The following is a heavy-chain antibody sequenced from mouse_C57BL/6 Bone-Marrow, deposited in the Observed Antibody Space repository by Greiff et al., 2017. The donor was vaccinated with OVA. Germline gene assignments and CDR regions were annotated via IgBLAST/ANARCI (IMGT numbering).Heavy chain of an antibody. D-gene: IGHD1-1*01. Sequence: VQLQQSGAELVRPGASVKLSCTASGFNIKDDYMHWVKQRPEQGLEWIGWIDPENGDTEYASKFQGKATITADTSSNTAYLQLSSLTSEDTAVYYCTTDPFITPKGYWGQGTSVTVSS. V-gene: IGHV14-4*01. CDR2: IDPENGDT. CDR3: TTDPFITPKGY. J-gene: IGHJ4*01. CDR1: GFNIKDDY.